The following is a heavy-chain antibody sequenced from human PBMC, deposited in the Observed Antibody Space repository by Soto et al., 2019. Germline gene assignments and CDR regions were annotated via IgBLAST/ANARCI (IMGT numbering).Heavy chain of an antibody. CDR3: ARTGERYSSGYYFFVMDV. CDR2: IYNSGSS. CDR1: GGSSSSSNW. J-gene: IGHJ6*02. V-gene: IGHV4-4*02. D-gene: IGHD5-18*01. Sequence: SETLSLTCPVSGGSSSSSNWWSFVRQPPGKGLEWIGEIYNSGSSNYNHSLKSRVNITLDTPKNQFSLMLSSVTAADKAVYYCARTGERYSSGYYFFVMDVWALEPKVTVSS.